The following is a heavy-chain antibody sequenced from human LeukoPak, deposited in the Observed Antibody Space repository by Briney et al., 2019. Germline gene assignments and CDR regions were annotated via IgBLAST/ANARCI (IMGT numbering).Heavy chain of an antibody. Sequence: GGSLRLSCAASGFTFSSYGIHWVRQAPGKGLEWVTFIRYDGSNKYYADSVKGRFTISRDNSKNTLYLQLNSLRAEDTAVYYCARALRYYDILTGYSADAFDIWGQGTMVTVSS. CDR1: GFTFSSYG. CDR2: IRYDGSNK. V-gene: IGHV3-30*02. CDR3: ARALRYYDILTGYSADAFDI. D-gene: IGHD3-9*01. J-gene: IGHJ3*02.